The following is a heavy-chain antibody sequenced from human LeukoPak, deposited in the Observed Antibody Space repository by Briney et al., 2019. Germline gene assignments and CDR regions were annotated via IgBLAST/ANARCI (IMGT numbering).Heavy chain of an antibody. CDR1: GYTFTSYG. D-gene: IGHD6-19*01. Sequence: GASVKVSCKASGYTFTSYGISWVRQAPGQGPEWMGWISTYNGNTNYAQNLQGRVTMTTDTSTSTAYMELRSLRSDDTAVYYCAIELTVAGTSWGQGTLVTVSS. V-gene: IGHV1-18*01. J-gene: IGHJ4*02. CDR3: AIELTVAGTS. CDR2: ISTYNGNT.